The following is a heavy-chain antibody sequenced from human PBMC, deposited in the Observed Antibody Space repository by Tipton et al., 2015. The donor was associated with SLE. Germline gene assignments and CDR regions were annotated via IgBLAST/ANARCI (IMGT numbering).Heavy chain of an antibody. Sequence: QSGAEVKKPGASVKVSCKASGYTFTGYYMHWVRQAPGQGLEWMGWISAYNGNTNYAQKLQGRVTMTTDTSTSTAYMELRSLRTDVTAVYYCARDPTGYDFWMESMDVLGQGTKVTVSS. CDR1: GYTFTGYY. CDR2: ISAYNGNT. V-gene: IGHV1-18*04. J-gene: IGHJ6*02. CDR3: ARDPTGYDFWMESMDV. D-gene: IGHD3-3*01.